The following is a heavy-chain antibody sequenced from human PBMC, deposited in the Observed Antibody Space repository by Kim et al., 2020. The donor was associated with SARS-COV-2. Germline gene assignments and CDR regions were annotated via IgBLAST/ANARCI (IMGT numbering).Heavy chain of an antibody. D-gene: IGHD2-2*01. Sequence: GGSLRLSCAASGFAFSNFGMHWVRQAPGKGLEWVAVISCDGSNKYYADSVKGRFTISRDNAKNTLYLQMNSLRAEDTAVYYCATDRRWFTTWNFQHWGQGTMVTVSS. CDR2: ISCDGSNK. CDR1: GFAFSNFG. CDR3: ATDRRWFTTWNFQH. V-gene: IGHV3-30*03. J-gene: IGHJ1*01.